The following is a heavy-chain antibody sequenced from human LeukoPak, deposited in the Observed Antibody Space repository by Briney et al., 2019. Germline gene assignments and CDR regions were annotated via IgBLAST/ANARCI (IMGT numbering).Heavy chain of an antibody. V-gene: IGHV4-31*03. CDR2: IYYSGST. CDR1: GGSIGSGGYY. J-gene: IGHJ6*04. D-gene: IGHD4-17*01. Sequence: SETLSPTCTVSGGSIGSGGYYWSWIRQHPGKGLEWIGYIYYSGSTYYNPSLKSRVTIPVDTSKNQFSLKLSSVTAADTAVYYCARDRVTTVTRYYYYYGMDVWGKGTTVTVSS. CDR3: ARDRVTTVTRYYYYYGMDV.